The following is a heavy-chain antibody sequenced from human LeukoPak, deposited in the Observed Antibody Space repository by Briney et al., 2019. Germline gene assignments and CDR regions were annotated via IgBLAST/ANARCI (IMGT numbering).Heavy chain of an antibody. V-gene: IGHV4-61*02. J-gene: IGHJ3*02. Sequence: SETLSLTCTVSGGSISSGSYYWSWIRQPAGKGLEWIGRIYTSGSTNYNPSLKSRVTISVDTSKNQFSLKLSSVTAADTAVYYCASTYCSSTSCYVQAFDIWGQGTMVTVSS. CDR2: IYTSGST. CDR3: ASTYCSSTSCYVQAFDI. D-gene: IGHD2-2*01. CDR1: GGSISSGSYY.